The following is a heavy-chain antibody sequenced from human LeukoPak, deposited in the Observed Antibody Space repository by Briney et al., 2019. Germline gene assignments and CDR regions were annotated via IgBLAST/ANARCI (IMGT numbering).Heavy chain of an antibody. CDR3: AKARTRFYYGPDSFDI. V-gene: IGHV3-9*03. J-gene: IGHJ3*02. CDR1: GFTFDDYA. Sequence: PGGSLRLSCAASGFTFDDYAMHWIRQTPGKGLEWVSGISWNSGTIGYADSMKGRFTISRDNAKNSLYLQMNSLRAEDMAFYYCAKARTRFYYGPDSFDIWGQGTMVTVSS. D-gene: IGHD3-10*01. CDR2: ISWNSGTI.